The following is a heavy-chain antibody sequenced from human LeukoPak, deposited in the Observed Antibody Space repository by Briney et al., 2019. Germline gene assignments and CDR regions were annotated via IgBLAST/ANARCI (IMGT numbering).Heavy chain of an antibody. CDR3: ASAKYYYGSGSYGYFDY. CDR1: GGSISSYY. V-gene: IGHV4-59*01. D-gene: IGHD3-10*01. Sequence: SETLSLTCTVSGGSISSYYWSWIRQPPGKGLGWIGYIYYSGSTNYNPSLKSRVTISVDTSKNQFSLKLSSVTAADTAVYYCASAKYYYGSGSYGYFDYWGQGTLVTVSS. J-gene: IGHJ4*02. CDR2: IYYSGST.